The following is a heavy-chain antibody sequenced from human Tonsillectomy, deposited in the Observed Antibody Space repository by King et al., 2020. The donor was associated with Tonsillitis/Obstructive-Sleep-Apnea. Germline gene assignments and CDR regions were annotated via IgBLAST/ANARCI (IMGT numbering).Heavy chain of an antibody. V-gene: IGHV3-43*02. D-gene: IGHD3-10*01. CDR2: ISRDGGCT. CDR3: VKDKNHDGSWSDYNPVPAYMDV. CDR1: GFTFDDYA. J-gene: IGHJ6*03. Sequence: VQLVESGGGVVQPGGSLRLSCAASGFTFDDYAMHWVRQAPGKGLEWASLISRDGGCTYYVDSVKGRFTISRDNSKNSLYLQMNSLRTEDTAFYYCVKDKNHDGSWSDYNPVPAYMDVWGKGTTVTVSS.